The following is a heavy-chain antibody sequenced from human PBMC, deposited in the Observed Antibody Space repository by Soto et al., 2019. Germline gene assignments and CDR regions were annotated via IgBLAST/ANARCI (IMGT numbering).Heavy chain of an antibody. D-gene: IGHD3-22*01. CDR3: AKDPTSYDSSAQFDS. V-gene: IGHV3-23*01. Sequence: EVKLLESGGRLVQPGGSLRLSCAASGFSGNIFAMNWVRQAPGKGLEWVSGISGGGGSTYYADSVKGRFNISRDNSNNTLYLQMNRLRAEDTAVYYCAKDPTSYDSSAQFDSWGQGTLVTVSS. J-gene: IGHJ4*02. CDR1: GFSGNIFA. CDR2: ISGGGGST.